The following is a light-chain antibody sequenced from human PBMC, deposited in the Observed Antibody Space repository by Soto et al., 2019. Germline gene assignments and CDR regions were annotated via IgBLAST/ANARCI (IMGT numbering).Light chain of an antibody. CDR3: QQRSNWPWT. J-gene: IGKJ1*01. Sequence: EVVLTQSPATLSLSPGERAALSCRASQSLRSFFAWYQQTPGRAPRLLIYEASNRATGVPPRVSGSGSGANFTLTIRSLEPEDAENYSCQQRSNWPWTFGQGTKVEI. CDR1: QSLRSF. V-gene: IGKV3-11*01. CDR2: EAS.